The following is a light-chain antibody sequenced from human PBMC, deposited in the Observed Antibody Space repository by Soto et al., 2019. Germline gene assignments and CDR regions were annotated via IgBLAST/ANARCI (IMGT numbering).Light chain of an antibody. Sequence: QSVLTQPASGSGSPGQSITISCTGTSSDVGDYNLVSWYQHHPGKAPKLMIYDGSKRPSGVSNRFSGSKSGNTASLTISGLQAEDECDYYCCSYATTSTYVFGTGTKVT. CDR3: CSYATTSTYV. V-gene: IGLV2-23*01. CDR1: SSDVGDYNL. CDR2: DGS. J-gene: IGLJ1*01.